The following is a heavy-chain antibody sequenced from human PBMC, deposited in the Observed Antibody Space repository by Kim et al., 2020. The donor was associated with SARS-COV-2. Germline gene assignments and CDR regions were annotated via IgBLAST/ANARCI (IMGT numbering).Heavy chain of an antibody. Sequence: GGSLRLSCAASGFTFSSYGMHWVRQAPGKGLEWVAVIWYDGSNKYYADSVKGRFTISRDNSKNTLYLQMNSLGAEDTAVYYCARARGIVAQRNWFDPWGQGTLVTVSS. D-gene: IGHD5-12*01. CDR1: GFTFSSYG. J-gene: IGHJ5*02. CDR2: IWYDGSNK. V-gene: IGHV3-33*01. CDR3: ARARGIVAQRNWFDP.